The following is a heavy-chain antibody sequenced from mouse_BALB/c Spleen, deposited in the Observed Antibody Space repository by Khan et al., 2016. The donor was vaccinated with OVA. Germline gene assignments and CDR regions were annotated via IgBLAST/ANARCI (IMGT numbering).Heavy chain of an antibody. CDR2: IFPGSGTP. V-gene: IGHV1-77*01. D-gene: IGHD2-14*01. Sequence: QVQLKQSGPELVKPGASLKVSCKASGYTFSDYVIGWVKKRTGQGLEWIGDIFPGSGTPYYNEKFKDKATLTADKSSSTAYMQLSSLTFEDSAVYCCARGGYSVFAYWGQGTLVTVSA. CDR3: ARGGYSVFAY. J-gene: IGHJ3*01. CDR1: GYTFSDYV.